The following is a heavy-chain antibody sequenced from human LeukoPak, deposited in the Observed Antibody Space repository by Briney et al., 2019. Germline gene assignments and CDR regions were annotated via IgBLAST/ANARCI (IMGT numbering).Heavy chain of an antibody. CDR1: GNYW. CDR2: INSDGSWT. CDR3: AKVVAGNIDYYFDY. D-gene: IGHD2/OR15-2a*01. Sequence: PGGSLRLSCAASGNYWMHWVRQAPGQGLVWVSHINSDGSWTSYADSVKGRFTISRDNSKNTVYLQMRNLRVEHTAVYYCAKVVAGNIDYYFDYWGQGILVAVSS. J-gene: IGHJ4*02. V-gene: IGHV3-74*01.